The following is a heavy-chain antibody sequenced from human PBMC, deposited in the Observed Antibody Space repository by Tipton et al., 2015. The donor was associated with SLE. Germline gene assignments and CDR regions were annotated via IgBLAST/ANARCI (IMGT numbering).Heavy chain of an antibody. V-gene: IGHV3-33*03. CDR2: IWYDGSNK. CDR1: GFTFSSYG. CDR3: AKDMSGDYLGYFDY. Sequence: SLRLSCAASGFTFSSYGMHWVRQAPGKGLEWVAVIWYDGSNKYYADSVKGRFTISRDNSKNSLYLQMNSLRAEDTALYYCAKDMSGDYLGYFDYWGQGTLVTVSS. D-gene: IGHD4-17*01. J-gene: IGHJ4*02.